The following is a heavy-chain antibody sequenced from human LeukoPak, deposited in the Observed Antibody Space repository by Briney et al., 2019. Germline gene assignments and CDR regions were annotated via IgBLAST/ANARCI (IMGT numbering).Heavy chain of an antibody. CDR1: GFSFSSYT. D-gene: IGHD1-26*01. V-gene: IGHV3-23*01. J-gene: IGHJ3*02. Sequence: PGGSLRLSCAASGFSFSSYTMSWVRRAPGKGLEWVSAISASGGTTYYTESVKGRFTISRDNSKNTLSLQMNSLRAEDTAVYYCSKKVGGIHAFDIWGQGTMVTVSS. CDR2: ISASGGTT. CDR3: SKKVGGIHAFDI.